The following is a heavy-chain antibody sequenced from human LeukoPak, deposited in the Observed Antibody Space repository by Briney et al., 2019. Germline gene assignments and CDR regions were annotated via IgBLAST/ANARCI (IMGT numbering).Heavy chain of an antibody. Sequence: GGSLRLSCAASGFTFDDYGMSWVRQAPGKGLEWVSAISGSGGSTYYADSVKGRFTISRDNAKNSLYLQMNSLRAEDTAVYYCARAEITYCGGDCYFLDYWGQGTLVTVSS. CDR1: GFTFDDYG. CDR2: ISGSGGST. CDR3: ARAEITYCGGDCYFLDY. V-gene: IGHV3-20*04. D-gene: IGHD2-21*02. J-gene: IGHJ4*02.